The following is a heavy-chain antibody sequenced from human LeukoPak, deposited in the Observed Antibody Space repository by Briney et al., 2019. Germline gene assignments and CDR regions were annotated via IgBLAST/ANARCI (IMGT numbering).Heavy chain of an antibody. J-gene: IGHJ4*02. CDR1: GDSFSRHT. CDR2: IWSSGEYI. Sequence: NPGGSLRLSCAGSGDSFSRHTMNWVRRSPGKGLEWLSYIWSSGEYIYYADSVKGRFTISRDNSRTSLYLQMNSLRVEATAIYYCAREYDSRARFDSWGQGTLVTVSS. D-gene: IGHD6-13*01. CDR3: AREYDSRARFDS. V-gene: IGHV3-21*05.